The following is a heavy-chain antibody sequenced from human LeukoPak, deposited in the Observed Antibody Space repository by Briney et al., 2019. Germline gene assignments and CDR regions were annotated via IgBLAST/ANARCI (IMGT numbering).Heavy chain of an antibody. D-gene: IGHD3-3*01. CDR2: IYYSGST. J-gene: IGHJ4*02. CDR1: GGSISSYY. V-gene: IGHV4-59*08. CDR3: ARAHYDLCFDY. Sequence: SETLSLTCTVSGGSISSYYWSWIRQPPGKGLEWIGYIYYSGSTNYNPSLKSRVTISVDMSKNQFSLKLSSVTAADTAVYYCARAHYDLCFDYWGQGTLVTVSS.